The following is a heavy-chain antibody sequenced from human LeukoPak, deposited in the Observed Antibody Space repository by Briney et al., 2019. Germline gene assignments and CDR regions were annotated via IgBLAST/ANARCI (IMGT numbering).Heavy chain of an antibody. J-gene: IGHJ5*02. CDR3: ARLGTFYGSGSYLYNWFDP. CDR2: IYYSGST. Sequence: PSETLSLTCTVSGGSISSSSYYWGWIRQPPGKGLEWIGSIYYSGSTYYNPSLKSRVTISVDTSKNQFSLKLSSVTAADAAVYYCARLGTFYGSGSYLYNWFDPWGQGTLVTVSS. CDR1: GGSISSSSYY. D-gene: IGHD3-10*01. V-gene: IGHV4-39*01.